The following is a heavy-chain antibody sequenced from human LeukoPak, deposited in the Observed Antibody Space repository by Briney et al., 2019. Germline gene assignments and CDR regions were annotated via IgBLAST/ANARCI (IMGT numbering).Heavy chain of an antibody. CDR1: GYTFTSYY. D-gene: IGHD1-26*01. Sequence: GASVKVSCKASGYTFTSYYMHWVRQAPGQGLEWMGIINPSGGSTSYAQKFQGRVTMTRVMSTSTVYMELSSLRSEDTAVYYCVRAGGSYYAFDYWGQGTLVTVSS. CDR3: VRAGGSYYAFDY. V-gene: IGHV1-46*01. CDR2: INPSGGST. J-gene: IGHJ4*02.